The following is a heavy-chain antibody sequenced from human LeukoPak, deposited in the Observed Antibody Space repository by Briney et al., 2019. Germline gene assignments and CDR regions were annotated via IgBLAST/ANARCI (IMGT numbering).Heavy chain of an antibody. CDR3: ARGLLGGADAFDI. J-gene: IGHJ3*02. V-gene: IGHV1-2*02. Sequence: GASVKVSCKASGYTFTGYYMHWVRQAPGQGLEWMGWINPNSGGTNYAQKFQGRVTMTRDTSISTAYMELSSLRSDDTAVFYCARGLLGGADAFDIWGQGTMVTVSS. CDR2: INPNSGGT. CDR1: GYTFTGYY. D-gene: IGHD3-16*01.